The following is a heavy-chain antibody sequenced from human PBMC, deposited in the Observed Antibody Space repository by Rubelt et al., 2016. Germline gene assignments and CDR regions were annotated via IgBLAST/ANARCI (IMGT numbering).Heavy chain of an antibody. V-gene: IGHV3-72*01. J-gene: IGHJ6*02. CDR1: GFTFSDHC. Sequence: EVQLVESGGGLVQPGGSLRLSCAAFGFTFSDHCMDWVRQAPGKGLEWIGRFTNEAKTCTTGYAASVRGRFTILREDYENSRFLQLNSLGTEETAVYYCARDQRGEYAILWAYYYYGRDVWGQGTTVTVSS. CDR2: FTNEAKTCTT. CDR3: ARDQRGEYAILWAYYYYGRDV. D-gene: IGHD2-8*01.